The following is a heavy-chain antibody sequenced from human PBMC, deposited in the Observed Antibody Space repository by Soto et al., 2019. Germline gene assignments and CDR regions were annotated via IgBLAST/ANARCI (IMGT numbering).Heavy chain of an antibody. J-gene: IGHJ4*02. CDR1: GYTFTSYA. D-gene: IGHD6-6*01. Sequence: ASVKVSCKASGYTFTSYAMHWVRQAPGQRLEWMGWISAGNGNTKYAQKLQGRVTMTTDTSTSTAYMELRSLRSDDTAVYYCARALYSSSHNFDYWGQGTLVTVSS. CDR2: ISAGNGNT. V-gene: IGHV1-3*01. CDR3: ARALYSSSHNFDY.